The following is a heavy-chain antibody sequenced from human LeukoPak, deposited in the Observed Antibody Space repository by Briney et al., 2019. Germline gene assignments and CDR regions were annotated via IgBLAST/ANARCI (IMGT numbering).Heavy chain of an antibody. J-gene: IGHJ4*02. CDR3: ARDRLRDNWNDDSFDY. V-gene: IGHV3-21*01. CDR2: ISSSSSYI. Sequence: PGGSLRVSCAASGFTFSSYAMTWVRQAPGKGLEWVSSISSSSSYIYYADSVKGRFTISRDNAKNSLYLQMNSLRAEDTAVYYCARDRLRDNWNDDSFDYWGQGTLVTVSS. CDR1: GFTFSSYA. D-gene: IGHD1-1*01.